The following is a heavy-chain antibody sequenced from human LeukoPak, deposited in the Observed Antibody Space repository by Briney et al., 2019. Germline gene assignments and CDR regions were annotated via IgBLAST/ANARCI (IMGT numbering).Heavy chain of an antibody. J-gene: IGHJ4*02. CDR1: GYSFTTYW. CDR2: IYPSDSNT. D-gene: IGHD6-19*01. CDR3: VRRGXXVAXIDH. V-gene: IGHV5-51*01. Sequence: PGESLKISCKGSGYSFTTYWIGWVRQMPGKGLEWMGIIYPSDSNTRYSPSFQGQVTISADKSISTAYLQWSSLKASDTAIYYCVRRGXXVAXIDHWGQGTLVTVFS.